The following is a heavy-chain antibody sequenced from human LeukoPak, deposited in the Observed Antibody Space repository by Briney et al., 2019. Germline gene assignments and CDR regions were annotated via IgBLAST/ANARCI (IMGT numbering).Heavy chain of an antibody. V-gene: IGHV4-59*12. D-gene: IGHD2/OR15-2a*01. J-gene: IGHJ3*02. CDR2: IYYSGST. CDR1: GGSISSYY. Sequence: PSETLSLTCTVSGGSISSYYWSWIRQPPGKGLEWIGYIYYSGSTNYNPSLKSRVTISVDKSKNQFSLKLSSVTAADTAVYYCARGTTLILDAFDIWGQGTMVTISS. CDR3: ARGTTLILDAFDI.